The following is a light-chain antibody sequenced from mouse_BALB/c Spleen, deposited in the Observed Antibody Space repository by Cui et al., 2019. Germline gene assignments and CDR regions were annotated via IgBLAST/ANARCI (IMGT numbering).Light chain of an antibody. CDR3: QQGSIIPRT. Sequence: EIVLTQSPTTMAASPGEKITITCSASSRISSNSLPWYQQKPGFSPKILIYRTSKLASGVPARFSGSGSGTSYSLTIGTMEAEDVATYYCQQGSIIPRTFGSGTKLEIK. V-gene: IGKV4-91*01. CDR2: RTS. CDR1: SRISSNS. J-gene: IGKJ4*01.